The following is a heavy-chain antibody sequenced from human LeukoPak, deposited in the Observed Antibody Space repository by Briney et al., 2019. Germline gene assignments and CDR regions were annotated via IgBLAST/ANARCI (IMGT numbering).Heavy chain of an antibody. CDR2: IRSKANSYAT. D-gene: IGHD4-17*01. CDR1: GFTFSGSA. CDR3: TRSTVTPKPYYYYYGMDA. V-gene: IGHV3-73*01. Sequence: GGSLRLSCAASGFTFSGSAMHWVRQASGKGLEWVGRIRSKANSYATAYAASVKGRFTISRDDSKNTAYLQMNSLKTEDTAVYYCTRSTVTPKPYYYYYGMDAWGQGTTVTVSS. J-gene: IGHJ6*02.